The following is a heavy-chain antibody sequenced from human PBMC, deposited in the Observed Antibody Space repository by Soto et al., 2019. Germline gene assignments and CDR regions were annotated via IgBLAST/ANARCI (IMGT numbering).Heavy chain of an antibody. Sequence: SVKVSCKASGGTFSSYAISWVRQAPGQGLEWMGGIIPIFGTANYAQKFQGRVTITADESTSTAYMELSSLRSEDTAVYYCARVTPYGDYFDYWGQGTLVTVSS. J-gene: IGHJ4*02. CDR2: IIPIFGTA. CDR3: ARVTPYGDYFDY. CDR1: GGTFSSYA. V-gene: IGHV1-69*13. D-gene: IGHD4-17*01.